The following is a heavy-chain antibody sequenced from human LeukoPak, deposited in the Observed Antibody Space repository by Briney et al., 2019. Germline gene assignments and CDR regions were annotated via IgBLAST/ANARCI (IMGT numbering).Heavy chain of an antibody. D-gene: IGHD3-22*01. J-gene: IGHJ3*02. CDR1: GFTFSSYG. V-gene: IGHV3-30*18. CDR3: AKDNYYDSSGYEDAFDI. Sequence: PGESLRLSCAASGFTFSSYGMHWVRQAPGKGLEWVAVISYDGSNKYYADSVKGRFTISRDNSKNTLYLQMNSLRAEDTAVYYCAKDNYYDSSGYEDAFDIWGQGTMVTVSS. CDR2: ISYDGSNK.